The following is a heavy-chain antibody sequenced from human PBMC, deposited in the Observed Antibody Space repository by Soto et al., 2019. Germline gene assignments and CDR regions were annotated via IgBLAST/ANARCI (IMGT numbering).Heavy chain of an antibody. CDR1: GYTFTSYG. CDR2: ISAYNGNT. J-gene: IGHJ6*02. CDR3: ARRAPPMDV. V-gene: IGHV1-18*01. Sequence: QVQLVQSGAEVKKPGASVKVSCKASGYTFTSYGIRWVRQAPGQGIEWRGWISAYNGNTKYAQQLQGRVTVTTDTSTRTAYMELRSLRSDDTAVYFCARRAPPMDVWGQGTTVTVSS.